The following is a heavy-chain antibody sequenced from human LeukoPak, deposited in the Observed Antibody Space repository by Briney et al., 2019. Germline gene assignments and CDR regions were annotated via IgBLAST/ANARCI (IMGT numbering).Heavy chain of an antibody. Sequence: GGSLRLSCAASQFTFSNYGMNWVRQAPGKGLEWVSCISSSGSTIYYADSVKGRLTISRDNAKNSLYLQMNSLRAEDTAVYYCARVGGNWSPDYWGQGTLVTVSS. V-gene: IGHV3-48*04. J-gene: IGHJ4*02. CDR3: ARVGGNWSPDY. CDR2: ISSSGSTI. CDR1: QFTFSNYG.